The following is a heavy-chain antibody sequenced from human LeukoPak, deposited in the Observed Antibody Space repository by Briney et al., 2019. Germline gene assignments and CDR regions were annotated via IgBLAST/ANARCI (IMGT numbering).Heavy chain of an antibody. CDR3: ASVDCDWLFRIDY. CDR2: ISGDGGST. J-gene: IGHJ4*02. Sequence: GGSLRLSCAASGFTFDDYAMHWARQAPGKGLEWVSLISGDGGSTYYADSVKGRFTISRDNSKNSLYLLMNSLRTDDTALYYCASVDCDWLFRIDYWGQGTLVTVSS. D-gene: IGHD3-9*01. CDR1: GFTFDDYA. V-gene: IGHV3-43*02.